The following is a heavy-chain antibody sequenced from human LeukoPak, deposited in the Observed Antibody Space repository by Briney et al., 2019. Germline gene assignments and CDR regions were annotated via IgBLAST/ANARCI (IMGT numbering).Heavy chain of an antibody. CDR3: ASDRGSGSYYDY. Sequence: SVKVSCKASGGTFSSYAISWVRQAPGQGLEWMGGIIPIFGTANYAQKFQGRVTITADKSTSTAYMELSSLRSEDTAVYYCASDRGSGSYYDYWGQGTLVTVSS. J-gene: IGHJ4*02. V-gene: IGHV1-69*06. CDR1: GGTFSSYA. CDR2: IIPIFGTA. D-gene: IGHD1-26*01.